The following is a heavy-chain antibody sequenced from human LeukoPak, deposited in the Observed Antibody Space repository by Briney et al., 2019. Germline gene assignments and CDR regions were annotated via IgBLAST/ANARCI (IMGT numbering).Heavy chain of an antibody. CDR2: IWTVNGVT. V-gene: IGHV3-48*02. CDR1: GFIFSDSS. CDR3: VRDFNWAFDS. D-gene: IGHD3-16*01. Sequence: GSLRLSCTASGFIFSDSSVNWVRQAPGKGLEWVSHIWTVNGVTHYADSVRGRFTIGRDNAKNSLTLQMSSLRDQDTAVYYSVRDFNWAFDSWGQGALVTVSS. J-gene: IGHJ4*02.